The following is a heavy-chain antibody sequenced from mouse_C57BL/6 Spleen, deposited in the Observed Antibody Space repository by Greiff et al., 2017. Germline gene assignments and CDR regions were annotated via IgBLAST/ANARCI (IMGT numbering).Heavy chain of an antibody. CDR2: IDPSDSYT. CDR1: GYTFTSYW. V-gene: IGHV1-50*01. CDR3: ARRADPYYAMDY. Sequence: QVQLQQPGAELVKPGASVKLSCKASGYTFTSYWMQWVKQRPGQGLEWIGEIDPSDSYTNYNQKFKGKATLTVDTSSSTAYMQLSSLTSEDSAVYYGARRADPYYAMDYWGQGTSVTVAS. J-gene: IGHJ4*01.